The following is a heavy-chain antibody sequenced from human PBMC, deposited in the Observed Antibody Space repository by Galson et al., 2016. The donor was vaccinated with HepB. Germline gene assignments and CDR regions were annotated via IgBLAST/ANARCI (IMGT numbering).Heavy chain of an antibody. J-gene: IGHJ6*03. CDR2: IWYDGSNK. V-gene: IGHV3-33*01. CDR3: VRDGRLRIPLTIYYYYHMDV. Sequence: SLRLSCAASGFTFRSYGMHWVRQAPGKGLEWVAVIWYDGSNKYYADSVKGRFTISRDDFKNTVSLQMNSLRAEDTGVYFCVRDGRLRIPLTIYYYYHMDVWGKGTTVTVS. D-gene: IGHD1-1*01. CDR1: GFTFRSYG.